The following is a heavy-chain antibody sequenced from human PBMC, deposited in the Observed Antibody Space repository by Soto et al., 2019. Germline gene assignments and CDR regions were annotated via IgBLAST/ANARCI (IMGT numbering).Heavy chain of an antibody. CDR2: IYYSGST. Sequence: PEETLSLTCTVSGGSISSSSYYWGWIRQPPGKELEWIGSIYYSGSTYYNPSLKSRVTISVDTSKNQFSLKLSSVTAADTAVYYCARCRISYDSSGDWFDPWGQGTLVTVSS. V-gene: IGHV4-39*01. J-gene: IGHJ5*02. CDR1: GGSISSSSYY. D-gene: IGHD3-22*01. CDR3: ARCRISYDSSGDWFDP.